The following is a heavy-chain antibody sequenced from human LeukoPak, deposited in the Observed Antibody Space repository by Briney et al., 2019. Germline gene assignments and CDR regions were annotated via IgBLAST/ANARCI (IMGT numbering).Heavy chain of an antibody. J-gene: IGHJ6*03. CDR1: GGTFSSYA. D-gene: IGHD3-3*01. CDR3: AQGKLRFLEWSHRHYYYYMDV. V-gene: IGHV1-69*01. Sequence: GSSVKVSCKASGGTFSSYAISWVRQAPGQGLEWMGGIIPIFGTANYAQKFQGRVTITADESTSTAYMELSSLRSEDTAVYYCAQGKLRFLEWSHRHYYYYMDVWGKGTTVTVSS. CDR2: IIPIFGTA.